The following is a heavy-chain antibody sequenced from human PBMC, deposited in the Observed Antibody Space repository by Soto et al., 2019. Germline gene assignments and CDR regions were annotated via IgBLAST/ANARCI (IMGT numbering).Heavy chain of an antibody. CDR3: ARGWYSSGWPDYYYGMDV. CDR2: ISYDGSNK. J-gene: IGHJ6*02. V-gene: IGHV3-30-3*01. Sequence: SLRLSCAASGFTFSSYAMHWVRQAPGKGLEWVAVISYDGSNKYYADSVKGRFTISRDNSKNTLYLQMNSLRAEDTAVYYCARGWYSSGWPDYYYGMDVWGQGTTVTVSS. D-gene: IGHD6-19*01. CDR1: GFTFSSYA.